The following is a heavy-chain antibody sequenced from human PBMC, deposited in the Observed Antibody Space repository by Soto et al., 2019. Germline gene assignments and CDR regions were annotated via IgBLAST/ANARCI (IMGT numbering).Heavy chain of an antibody. CDR1: GGSISSSNW. CDR3: ARDNGYSYGYNLDH. D-gene: IGHD5-18*01. J-gene: IGHJ4*02. CDR2: IYYSGST. Sequence: SETLSLTCAVSGGSISSSNWWSWVRQPPGKGLEWIGEIYYSGSTNYNPSLKSRVTISVDTSKNQFSLKLTSVTAADTAVYYCARDNGYSYGYNLDHWGQGTLVTVSS. V-gene: IGHV4-4*02.